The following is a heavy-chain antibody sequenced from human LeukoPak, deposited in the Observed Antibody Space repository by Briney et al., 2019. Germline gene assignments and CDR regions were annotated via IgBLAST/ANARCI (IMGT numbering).Heavy chain of an antibody. V-gene: IGHV4-4*02. J-gene: IGHJ4*02. Sequence: SETLSLTCAVSGVSISSDNWWTWVRPPPGKGLEWIGEFHYNGITNYNSSLKSRLTTSLDTSKNHFSLTLNPVTAADTAVYYCASATDYKIDYWGQGTLVTVSS. CDR2: FHYNGIT. D-gene: IGHD3-10*01. CDR3: ASATDYKIDY. CDR1: GVSISSDNW.